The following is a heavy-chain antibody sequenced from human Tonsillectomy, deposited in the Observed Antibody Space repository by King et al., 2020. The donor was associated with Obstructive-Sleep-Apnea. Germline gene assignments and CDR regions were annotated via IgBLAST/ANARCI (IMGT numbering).Heavy chain of an antibody. CDR3: ARVPRELPVDY. CDR1: GGSISSSRYY. J-gene: IGHJ4*02. V-gene: IGHV4-39*07. D-gene: IGHD1-26*01. CDR2: SYFSGST. Sequence: LQLQESGPGLVKPSETLSLTCTVSGGSISSSRYYWGWIRQPPGKGREWIGSSYFSGSTYYNPSLKSRVTISLETATNQFSLKLSCVTAADTAVYYCARVPRELPVDYWGQGTLVTVSS.